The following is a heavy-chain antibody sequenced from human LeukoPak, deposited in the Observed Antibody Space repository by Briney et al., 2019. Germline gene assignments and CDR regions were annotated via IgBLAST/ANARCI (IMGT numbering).Heavy chain of an antibody. V-gene: IGHV4-39*07. D-gene: IGHD1-26*01. CDR2: MSYGGNT. CDR1: GGSISSSYYY. J-gene: IGHJ4*02. CDR3: SRESGPFCPFGY. Sequence: KPSAPLSLTCTVSGGSISSSYYYCGWIRQTPGKGLEWIGSMSYGGNTYYNPSLEIRVTMSLDKSSNQLSLLLTSVTAVDTATYFCSRESGPFCPFGYWGQGTLVIVSS.